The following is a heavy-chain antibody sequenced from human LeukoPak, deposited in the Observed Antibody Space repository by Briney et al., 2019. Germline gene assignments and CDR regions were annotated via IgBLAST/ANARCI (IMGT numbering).Heavy chain of an antibody. J-gene: IGHJ4*02. CDR3: ARHSGSYSAWDY. V-gene: IGHV4-59*08. D-gene: IGHD1-26*01. CDR2: IYYSGST. CDR1: GGSISSYY. Sequence: SETLSLTCTVSGGSISSYYWSWIRQPPGKGLEWIGYIYYSGSTNYNTSLKGRVTISVDTSKNQFSLKLSSVTAADTAVYYCARHSGSYSAWDYWGQGTLVTVSS.